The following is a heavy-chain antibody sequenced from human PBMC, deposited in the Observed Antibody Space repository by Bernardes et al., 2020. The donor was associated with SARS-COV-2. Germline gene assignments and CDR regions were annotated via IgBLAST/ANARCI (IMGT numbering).Heavy chain of an antibody. CDR3: ARDEDIGGSPGNLYYYYGLDV. Sequence: SQTLSLTCAISGDSVSSNTAAWNWIRQSPSRGLEWLGRTYYRSKWYNYYPASVKSRITINPDTSKNQFSLQLSSVTPEDTAVYYCARDEDIGGSPGNLYYYYGLDVWGQGTTVTVSS. CDR2: TYYRSKWYN. J-gene: IGHJ6*02. CDR1: GDSVSSNTAA. D-gene: IGHD3-16*01. V-gene: IGHV6-1*01.